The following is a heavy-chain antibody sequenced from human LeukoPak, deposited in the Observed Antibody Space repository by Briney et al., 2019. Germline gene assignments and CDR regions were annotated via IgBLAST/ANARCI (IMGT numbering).Heavy chain of an antibody. D-gene: IGHD4-23*01. V-gene: IGHV3-23*01. Sequence: PGGSLRLSWAASGFTFSSYAMSWVRQAPGKGLEWVSGVTGSGGITPYADSVKGRFTISRDNSKNTLYLQMNSLRAEDTAVYYCARTYGGNLLDAFNIWGQGTMVTVSS. J-gene: IGHJ3*02. CDR2: VTGSGGIT. CDR1: GFTFSSYA. CDR3: ARTYGGNLLDAFNI.